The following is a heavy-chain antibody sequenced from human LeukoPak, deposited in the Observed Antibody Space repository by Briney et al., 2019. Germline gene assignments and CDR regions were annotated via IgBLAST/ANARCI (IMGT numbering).Heavy chain of an antibody. J-gene: IGHJ3*02. D-gene: IGHD6-19*01. V-gene: IGHV3-74*01. CDR2: INSDGSST. Sequence: GGSLRLSCAASGFTFSDYWMHWVRQAPGKGLVWVSRINSDGSSTNYADSVKGRFTISRDNAKNTLYLQMNSLRAEDTAVYYCAKQCGGSDWFDAFDIWGQGTMVTVSS. CDR3: AKQCGGSDWFDAFDI. CDR1: GFTFSDYW.